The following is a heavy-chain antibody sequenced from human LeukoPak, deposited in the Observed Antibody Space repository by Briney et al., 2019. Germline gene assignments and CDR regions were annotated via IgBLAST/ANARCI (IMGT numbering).Heavy chain of an antibody. CDR2: MYASGNI. CDR3: AKSGHPSWNEEEVNYYYYYMDV. V-gene: IGHV3-53*01. D-gene: IGHD1-1*01. CDR1: GFTVNSNF. J-gene: IGHJ6*03. Sequence: PGGSLRLSCAASGFTVNSNFMTWVSQAPGKGREWVSVMYASGNIYYADSVKGRFTISRDNSKKTLYLQMNSLRAEDTAVYYCAKSGHPSWNEEEVNYYYYYMDVWGKGTTVTVSS.